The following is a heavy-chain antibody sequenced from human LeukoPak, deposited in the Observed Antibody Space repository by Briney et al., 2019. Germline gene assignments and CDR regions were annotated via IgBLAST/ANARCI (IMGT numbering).Heavy chain of an antibody. V-gene: IGHV1-46*01. Sequence: ASVKVSCKASGYTFIRYYMHWVRQAPGQGLEWMGVLNPDDSTTSSAQRFQGRVTMTGDTSTSTVYMELSSLRSDDTAVYYCAKSRGGHNYGLEGSWGQGTLVTVSS. J-gene: IGHJ5*02. CDR1: GYTFIRYY. CDR2: LNPDDSTT. D-gene: IGHD3/OR15-3a*01. CDR3: AKSRGGHNYGLEGS.